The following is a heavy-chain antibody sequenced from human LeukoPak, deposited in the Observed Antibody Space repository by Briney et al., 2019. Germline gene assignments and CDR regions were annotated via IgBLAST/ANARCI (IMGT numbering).Heavy chain of an antibody. D-gene: IGHD3-3*01. CDR1: GGSISSYY. Sequence: SETLSLACTVSGGSISSYYWSWIRQPPGKGLEWIGYIYYSRSTNYNPSLKSRVTISVDTSKNQFSLKLSSVTAADTAVYYCARAPLVLRKNFSYCYYGMDVWGQGTTVTVSS. CDR3: ARAPLVLRKNFSYCYYGMDV. J-gene: IGHJ6*02. CDR2: IYYSRST. V-gene: IGHV4-59*01.